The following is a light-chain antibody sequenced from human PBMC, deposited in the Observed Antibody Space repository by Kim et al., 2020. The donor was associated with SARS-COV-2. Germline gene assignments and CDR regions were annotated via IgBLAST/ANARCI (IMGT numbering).Light chain of an antibody. CDR1: QSVSNN. V-gene: IGKV3-15*01. CDR3: QHYNNWPS. Sequence: AVSPGERATLSCRASQSVSNNLAWYQQKPGQARRLLIYGASTRATGIPARFSGSGSGTEFTLTISSLQSEDFAVYYCQHYNNWPSFGQGTRLEIK. CDR2: GAS. J-gene: IGKJ5*01.